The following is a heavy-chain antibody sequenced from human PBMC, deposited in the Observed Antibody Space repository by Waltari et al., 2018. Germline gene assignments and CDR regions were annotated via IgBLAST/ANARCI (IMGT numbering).Heavy chain of an antibody. J-gene: IGHJ6*03. V-gene: IGHV3-48*03. CDR3: ARESGSSYGGLLYYYMDV. CDR1: GFTFSSYE. CDR2: ISSSGSTI. D-gene: IGHD3-10*01. Sequence: EVQLVESGGGLVQPGGSLRLSCAASGFTFSSYEMNWVRQAPGKGLEWVSYISSSGSTIYYADSVKGRFTISRDNAKNSLYLQMNSLRAEDTAVYCCARESGSSYGGLLYYYMDVWGKGTTVTVSS.